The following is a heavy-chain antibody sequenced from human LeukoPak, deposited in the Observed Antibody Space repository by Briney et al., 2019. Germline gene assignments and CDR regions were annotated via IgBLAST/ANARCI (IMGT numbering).Heavy chain of an antibody. CDR1: GYTFRNYY. D-gene: IGHD4-17*01. J-gene: IGHJ6*02. Sequence: ASVKVSCKASGYTFRNYYMQWVRQAPGQGLEWMGVINPSGGSTTYAQKFQGRVTLTSDTSTSTVYMELSSLRSEDTAIYYCAREFYGDYYYAMDVWGQGTTVTVSS. CDR2: INPSGGST. V-gene: IGHV1-46*01. CDR3: AREFYGDYYYAMDV.